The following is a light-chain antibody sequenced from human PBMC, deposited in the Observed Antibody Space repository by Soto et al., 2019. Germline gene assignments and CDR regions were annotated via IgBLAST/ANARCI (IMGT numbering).Light chain of an antibody. Sequence: QSALTQPASVSGSPRQSITISCTGTSSDVGAYNSVSWYQQHPGKAPKLMIYVVSNRPSGVSNRFSGSKSGNTASLTISGLQAEDEADYYCSSYTSSSTLGFGGGTKLTVL. CDR1: SSDVGAYNS. CDR2: VVS. V-gene: IGLV2-14*01. CDR3: SSYTSSSTLG. J-gene: IGLJ2*01.